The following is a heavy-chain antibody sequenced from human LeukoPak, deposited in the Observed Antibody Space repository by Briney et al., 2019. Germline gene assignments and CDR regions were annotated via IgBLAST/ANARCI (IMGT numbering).Heavy chain of an antibody. CDR1: GGSYSGYY. J-gene: IGHJ6*02. V-gene: IGHV4-34*01. Sequence: SETLSLTCAVYGGSYSGYYWSWIRQRPGKGLEWIGEINHSGSTNYNPSLKSRVTISVDTSKNQFSLKLSSVTAADTAVYYCARVLRYFRRYYYYGMDVWGQGTTVTVSS. D-gene: IGHD3-9*01. CDR3: ARVLRYFRRYYYYGMDV. CDR2: INHSGST.